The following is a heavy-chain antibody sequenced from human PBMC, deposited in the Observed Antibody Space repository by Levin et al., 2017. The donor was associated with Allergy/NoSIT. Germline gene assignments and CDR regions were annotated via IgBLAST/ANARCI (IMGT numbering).Heavy chain of an antibody. J-gene: IGHJ3*02. CDR2: TYYRSKWFN. D-gene: IGHD2-15*01. Sequence: SQTLSLTCDISGDSVSSNSAVWNWIRQSPSRGLEWLGRTYYRSKWFNDYAVSVKSRITINPDTSKNQFSLQLNSVTPEDTAVYFCARGDCSGGICYSDSAFDIWGQGTMVTVSS. V-gene: IGHV6-1*01. CDR3: ARGDCSGGICYSDSAFDI. CDR1: GDSVSSNSAV.